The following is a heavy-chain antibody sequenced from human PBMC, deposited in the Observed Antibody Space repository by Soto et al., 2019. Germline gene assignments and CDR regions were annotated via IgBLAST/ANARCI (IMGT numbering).Heavy chain of an antibody. CDR2: ISSSSSYI. V-gene: IGHV3-21*01. J-gene: IGHJ6*02. D-gene: IGHD4-17*01. CDR3: AREGGKTTVTPNYYYGMDV. Sequence: EVQLVESGGGLVQPGGSLRLSCAASGFTFSSYWMSWVRQAPGKGLEWVSSISSSSSYIYYADSVKGRFTISRDNAKNSLYLQMNSLRAEDTAVYYCAREGGKTTVTPNYYYGMDVWGQGTTVTVSS. CDR1: GFTFSSYW.